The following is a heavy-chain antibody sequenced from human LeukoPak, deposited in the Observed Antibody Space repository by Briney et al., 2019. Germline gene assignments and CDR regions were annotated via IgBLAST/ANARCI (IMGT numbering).Heavy chain of an antibody. Sequence: PGGSLRLSCAASGFTVSSNYMSWVRQAPGKGLEWVSAISGSGGSTYYADSVKGRFTISRDNSKNTLYLQMNSLRAEDTAVYYCAKDRTTVTRGWFDPWGQGTLVTVSS. CDR3: AKDRTTVTRGWFDP. V-gene: IGHV3-23*01. D-gene: IGHD4-17*01. CDR2: ISGSGGST. CDR1: GFTVSSNY. J-gene: IGHJ5*02.